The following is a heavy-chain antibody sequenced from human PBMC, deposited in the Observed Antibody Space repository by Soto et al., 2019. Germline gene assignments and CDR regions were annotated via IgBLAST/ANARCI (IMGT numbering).Heavy chain of an antibody. J-gene: IGHJ4*02. CDR3: ARESGSPPY. CDR1: GFTFSSYS. Sequence: QTGGSLRLSCAASGFTFSSYSMNWVRQAPGKGLEWVSYISISSSTIYYADSVKGRFTISXXXAXXSXXLXXNXXRDXDTAVYYCARESGSPPYWGQGTLVTVSS. D-gene: IGHD1-26*01. V-gene: IGHV3-48*02. CDR2: ISISSSTI.